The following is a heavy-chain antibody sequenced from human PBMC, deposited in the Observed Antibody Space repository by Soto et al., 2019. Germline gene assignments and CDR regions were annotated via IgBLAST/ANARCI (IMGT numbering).Heavy chain of an antibody. CDR3: AKVGHIAVVTAWFDY. Sequence: GGSLRLSCEGSGFTFSKYGMHWVRRAPGKGLEWVAVMSSDGRNEYYADSVKGRFTISRDNSNSTVYLQMSSLRPEDTAVYYCAKVGHIAVVTAWFDYWGQGTLVTVSS. CDR1: GFTFSKYG. CDR2: MSSDGRNE. D-gene: IGHD2-21*02. J-gene: IGHJ4*02. V-gene: IGHV3-30*18.